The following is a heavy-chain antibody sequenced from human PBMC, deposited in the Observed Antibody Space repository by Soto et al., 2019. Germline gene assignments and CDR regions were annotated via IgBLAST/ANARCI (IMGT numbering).Heavy chain of an antibody. CDR3: ARPTRQGYSYGYYYYGMDV. Sequence: ASVKVSCKASGYTFTSYDINWVLQATGQGLEWMGWMNPNSGNTGYAQKFQGRVTMTRNTSISTAYMELSSLRSEDTAVYYCARPTRQGYSYGYYYYGMDVWGQGTTVTVSS. D-gene: IGHD5-18*01. CDR2: MNPNSGNT. V-gene: IGHV1-8*01. J-gene: IGHJ6*02. CDR1: GYTFTSYD.